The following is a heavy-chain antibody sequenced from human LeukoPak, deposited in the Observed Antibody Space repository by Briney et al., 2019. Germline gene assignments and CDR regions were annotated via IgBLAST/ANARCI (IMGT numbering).Heavy chain of an antibody. CDR3: ARDLLGLDP. CDR1: GGSISSYY. CDR2: IYYSGGT. V-gene: IGHV4-59*01. J-gene: IGHJ5*02. D-gene: IGHD3-3*02. Sequence: SETLSLTCTVSGGSISSYYWSWIRQPPGKGLEWIGYIYYSGGTNYNPSLKSRVTISVDTSKNQFSLKLSSVTAADTAVYYCARDLLGLDPWGQGTLVTVSS.